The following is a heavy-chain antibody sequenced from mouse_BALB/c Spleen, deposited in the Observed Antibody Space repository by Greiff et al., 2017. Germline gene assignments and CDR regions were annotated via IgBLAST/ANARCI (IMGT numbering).Heavy chain of an antibody. J-gene: IGHJ3*01. D-gene: IGHD2-14*01. CDR2: IWSGGST. Sequence: QVQLQQSGPGLVQPSQSLSITCTVSGFSLTSYGVHWVRQSPGKGLEWLGVIWSGGSTDYNAAFISRLSISKDNSKSQVFFKMNSLQANDTAIYYCARRDYRYDDWFAYWGQGTLVTVSA. V-gene: IGHV2-2*02. CDR3: ARRDYRYDDWFAY. CDR1: GFSLTSYG.